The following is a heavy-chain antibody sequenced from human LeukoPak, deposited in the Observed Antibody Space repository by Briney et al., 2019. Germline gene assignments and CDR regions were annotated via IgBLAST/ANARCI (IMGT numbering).Heavy chain of an antibody. J-gene: IGHJ4*02. CDR2: IYYDGSNK. CDR3: AREGPRGNSQFDY. D-gene: IGHD2/OR15-2a*01. V-gene: IGHV3-33*01. Sequence: GGSLRLSCAASGFTFSIYAMHWVRQAPGKGLDWVALIYYDGSNKYYADSVKGRLTISRDNSKDTLFLQMNSLRAEDTAVYYCAREGPRGNSQFDYWGQGTLVTVST. CDR1: GFTFSIYA.